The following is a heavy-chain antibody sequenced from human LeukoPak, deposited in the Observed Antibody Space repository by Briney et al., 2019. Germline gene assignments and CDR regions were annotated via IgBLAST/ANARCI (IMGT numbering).Heavy chain of an antibody. V-gene: IGHV3-30*04. J-gene: IGHJ4*02. Sequence: GGSLRLSCAAPGSTFSNYAMHWVRQAPGKGLEWVAVISYDGYNKYYADSVKGRFTISRDNSKNTLYLQMNSLRAEDTAVYYCARVVVPAIHALDYWGQGTLLTVSS. CDR3: ARVVVPAIHALDY. CDR2: ISYDGYNK. D-gene: IGHD2-21*02. CDR1: GSTFSNYA.